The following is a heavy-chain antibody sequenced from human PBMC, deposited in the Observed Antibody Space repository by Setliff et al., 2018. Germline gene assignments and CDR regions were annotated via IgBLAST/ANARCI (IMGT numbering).Heavy chain of an antibody. V-gene: IGHV1-69*06. D-gene: IGHD2-2*01. CDR3: ARYRVVPAAPNWFDP. J-gene: IGHJ5*02. Sequence: ASVKVSCKASGGTFSSYAISWVRQAPGQGLEWMGRIIPIFGTANYAQKFQGRVTITADKSTSTAYMELSSLSSEDTAVYYCARYRVVPAAPNWFDPWGQGTLVTSPQ. CDR2: IIPIFGTA. CDR1: GGTFSSYA.